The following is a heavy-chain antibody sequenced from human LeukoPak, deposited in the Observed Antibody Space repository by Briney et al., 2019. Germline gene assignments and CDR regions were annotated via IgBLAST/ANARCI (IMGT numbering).Heavy chain of an antibody. CDR3: ASSSGSYYINY. CDR2: INHSGST. J-gene: IGHJ4*02. D-gene: IGHD3-10*01. CDR1: GGSFSGYY. V-gene: IGHV4-34*01. Sequence: PETLSLTCAVYGGSFSGYYWSWIRQPPGKGLEWIGEINHSGSTNYNPSLKSRVTISVDTSKNQSSLKLSSVTAADTAGYYCASSSGSYYINYWGQGTLVTVSS.